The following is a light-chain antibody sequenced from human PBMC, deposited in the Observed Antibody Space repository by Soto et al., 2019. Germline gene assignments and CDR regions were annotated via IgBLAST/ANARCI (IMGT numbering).Light chain of an antibody. CDR1: RSDIGAYNY. V-gene: IGLV2-14*01. Sequence: QSALTQPASVSGSPGQSITISCTGSRSDIGAYNYVSWFQQYPGKAPKLIISEVSNRPSGVSNRFSGSKSGTAASLTISGLQTEDEADYFCFSFTTDWTHVFGTGTKLTVL. J-gene: IGLJ1*01. CDR2: EVS. CDR3: FSFTTDWTHV.